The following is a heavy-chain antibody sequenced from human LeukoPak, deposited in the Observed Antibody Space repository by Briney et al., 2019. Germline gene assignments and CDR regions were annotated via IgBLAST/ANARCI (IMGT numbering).Heavy chain of an antibody. CDR3: AKVQWDYSNRGNFDY. V-gene: IGHV3-30*02. D-gene: IGHD4-11*01. J-gene: IGHJ4*02. CDR2: IRYDGSNK. Sequence: GGSLRLSCAASGFTFSNYAMHWVRQAPGKGLEWVAFIRYDGSNKYYADSVKGRFTISRDNSKNTLYLQMNSLRAEDTAVYYCAKVQWDYSNRGNFDYWGQGTLVTVSS. CDR1: GFTFSNYA.